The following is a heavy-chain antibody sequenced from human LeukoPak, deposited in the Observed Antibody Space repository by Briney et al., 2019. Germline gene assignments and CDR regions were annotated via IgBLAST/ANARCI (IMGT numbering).Heavy chain of an antibody. D-gene: IGHD3-10*01. CDR3: AKDYGSGSSYYYMDV. Sequence: PGGSLRLSCAASGFTFSSYGMHWVRQAPGKGLEWVAVIWYDGSNKYYADSVKGRFTISRDNSKNTLYLQMNSLRAKDTAVYYCAKDYGSGSSYYYMDVWGKGTTVTVSS. J-gene: IGHJ6*03. CDR1: GFTFSSYG. CDR2: IWYDGSNK. V-gene: IGHV3-33*06.